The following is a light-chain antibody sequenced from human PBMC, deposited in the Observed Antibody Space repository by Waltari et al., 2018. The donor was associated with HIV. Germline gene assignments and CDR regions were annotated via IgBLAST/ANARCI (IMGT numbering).Light chain of an antibody. Sequence: QSALTQPRSVSGSPGQSVTIPCTGTSSAVGGYNYVSLYQQHPGNAPKLMIYDVSKRPAGVPDRFSGSKSGNTASLTISGLQAEDEADYYCFSYAGSYTLVFGGGTKLTVL. CDR2: DVS. CDR3: FSYAGSYTLV. J-gene: IGLJ2*01. CDR1: SSAVGGYNY. V-gene: IGLV2-11*01.